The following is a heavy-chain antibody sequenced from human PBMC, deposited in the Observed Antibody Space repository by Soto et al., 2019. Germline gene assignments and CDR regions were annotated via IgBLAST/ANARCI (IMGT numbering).Heavy chain of an antibody. CDR3: AGSLASPASFDY. CDR1: GSIFRGYG. Sequence: GGSLRLSCAASGSIFRGYGMHWVRQAPGKGLEWVAVIRYDGSNINYADSVMGRFTISRDNSKNTLYLEMNSRRAEDTAVYYCAGSLASPASFDYWGQGTLVTVSS. CDR2: IRYDGSNI. V-gene: IGHV3-33*01. D-gene: IGHD6-6*01. J-gene: IGHJ4*02.